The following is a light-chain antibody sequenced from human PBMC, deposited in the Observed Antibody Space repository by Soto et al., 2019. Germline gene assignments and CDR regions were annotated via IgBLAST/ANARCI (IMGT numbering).Light chain of an antibody. CDR2: DVS. CDR1: SSDVGGYNY. CDR3: CSYAGSPRYV. Sequence: QSALTQPRSVSGSPGQSVTISCTGTSSDVGGYNYVSWYQQQPGKAPKVMIYDVSERPSGVPDRFSGSKSGNTASLTISGLQAEDEADYYCCSYAGSPRYVFGTGTKVTVL. J-gene: IGLJ1*01. V-gene: IGLV2-11*01.